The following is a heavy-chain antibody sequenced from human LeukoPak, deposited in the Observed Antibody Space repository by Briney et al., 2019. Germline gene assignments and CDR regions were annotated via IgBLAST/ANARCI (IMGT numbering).Heavy chain of an antibody. D-gene: IGHD2-2*01. CDR1: GYTFTDYY. CDR2: INPNSGGT. V-gene: IGHV1-2*02. CDR3: ARTKPPCTSCLLLDY. J-gene: IGHJ4*02. Sequence: ASVKVSCKASGYTFTDYYIRWLRQAPGLGLEWMGWINPNSGGTNYAPKFQGLVTMSSDTSITTAYMELSRLISDDTAVYYCARTKPPCTSCLLLDYWGQGTLVTVSS.